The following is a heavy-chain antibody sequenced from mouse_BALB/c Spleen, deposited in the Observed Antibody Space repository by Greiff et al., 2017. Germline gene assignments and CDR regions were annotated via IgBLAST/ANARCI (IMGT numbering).Heavy chain of an antibody. CDR2: ISDGGSYT. D-gene: IGHD2-4*01. CDR3: AREAITTRAWFAY. V-gene: IGHV5-4*02. Sequence: DVQLVESGGGLVKPGGSLKLSCAASGFTFSDYYMYWVRQTPEKRLEWVATISDGGSYTYYPDSVKGRFTISRDNAKNNLYLQMSSLKSEDTAMYYCAREAITTRAWFAYWGQGTLVTVSA. J-gene: IGHJ3*01. CDR1: GFTFSDYY.